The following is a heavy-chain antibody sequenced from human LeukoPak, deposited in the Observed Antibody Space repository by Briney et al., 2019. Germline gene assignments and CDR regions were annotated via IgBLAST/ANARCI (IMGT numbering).Heavy chain of an antibody. D-gene: IGHD1-1*01. CDR2: INPNSGGT. J-gene: IGHJ4*02. Sequence: GASVKVSCKASGYTFTGYYMHWVRQAPGQGLEWMGWINPNSGGTNYAQKLQGRVTMTRDTSISTACMELSRLRSDDTAVYYCARAPNWNPDYWGQGTLVTVSS. V-gene: IGHV1-2*02. CDR1: GYTFTGYY. CDR3: ARAPNWNPDY.